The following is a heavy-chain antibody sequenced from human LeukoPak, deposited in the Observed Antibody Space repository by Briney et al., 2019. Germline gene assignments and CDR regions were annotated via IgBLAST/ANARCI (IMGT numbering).Heavy chain of an antibody. J-gene: IGHJ4*02. Sequence: SETLSLTCTVSGGSITTGPYYWSWIRRPPGEGLEWIAAIYHTGGSYYNSSLKGRATISVDTSKSQFSLKLSSVTAADTALYYCARSLVVAATVDYWGQGTLVTVSS. V-gene: IGHV4-39*01. CDR2: IYHTGGS. CDR3: ARSLVVAATVDY. CDR1: GGSITTGPYY. D-gene: IGHD2-15*01.